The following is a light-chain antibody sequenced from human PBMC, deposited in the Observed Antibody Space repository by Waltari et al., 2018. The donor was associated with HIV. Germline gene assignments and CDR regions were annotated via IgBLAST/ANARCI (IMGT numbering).Light chain of an antibody. Sequence: QSALTQPASVSGAPGQPFTISCTGTSSDAGGSNYVSWYQQHPGQAPKRLIYYVTKQPSGVSSRFAGSKSGHTASLTISGLQAEDEADYYCSSYTSSSTFWVFGGGTKLTVL. CDR3: SSYTSSSTFWV. CDR1: SSDAGGSNY. V-gene: IGLV2-14*03. CDR2: YVT. J-gene: IGLJ3*02.